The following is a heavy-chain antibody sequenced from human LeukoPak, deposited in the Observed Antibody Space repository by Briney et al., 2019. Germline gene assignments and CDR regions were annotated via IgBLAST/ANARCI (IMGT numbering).Heavy chain of an antibody. D-gene: IGHD2-2*01. V-gene: IGHV1-69*01. CDR1: GGTFSSYA. J-gene: IGHJ6*04. CDR3: ARALREDIVVVPAAPPYYYGMDV. Sequence: ASLKVSCKASGGTFSSYAISWVRQAPGQGLEWMGGIIPIFGTANYAQKFQGRVTITADESTSTAYMVLSSLRSEDTAVYYCARALREDIVVVPAAPPYYYGMDVWGKGTTVTVSS. CDR2: IIPIFGTA.